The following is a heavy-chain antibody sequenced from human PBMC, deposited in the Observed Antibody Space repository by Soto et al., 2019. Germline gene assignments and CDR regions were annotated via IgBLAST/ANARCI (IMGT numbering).Heavy chain of an antibody. CDR3: AKGGSSCSYFDY. CDR1: GFTFSYYW. J-gene: IGHJ4*02. D-gene: IGHD6-13*01. Sequence: PGGSLRLSCAASGFTFSYYWMHWVRQAPGQGLLWVSRIHSDGSSTTYADSVKGRFTISRDNAKNTVSLQMNSLRAEDTAVYYCAKGGSSCSYFDYWGQGMLVTVSS. V-gene: IGHV3-74*01. CDR2: IHSDGSST.